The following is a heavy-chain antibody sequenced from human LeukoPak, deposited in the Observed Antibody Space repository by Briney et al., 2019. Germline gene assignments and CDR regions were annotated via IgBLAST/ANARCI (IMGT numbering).Heavy chain of an antibody. Sequence: ASVKVSCKASGYTFTSYYMHWVRQAPGQGLEWMGIINPSGGSTSYAQKFQGRVTMTRDTSTSTVYMELSSLRSGDTAVYYCARDCVVLRFLEWSPLTDGMDVWGQGTTVTVSS. D-gene: IGHD3-3*01. CDR2: INPSGGST. J-gene: IGHJ6*02. CDR3: ARDCVVLRFLEWSPLTDGMDV. V-gene: IGHV1-46*01. CDR1: GYTFTSYY.